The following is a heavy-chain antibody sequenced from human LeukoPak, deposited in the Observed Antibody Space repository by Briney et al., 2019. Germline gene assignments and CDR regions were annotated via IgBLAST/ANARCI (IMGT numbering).Heavy chain of an antibody. J-gene: IGHJ4*02. Sequence: GGSLRLSCAASGFTFDDYAMHWGRQAPGKGLEWVSLISGDGGSTYYADSVKGRFTISRDNSKNSLYLQMNSLRTEDTALYYCALLPYYYNSSGYFDFDYWGQGTLVTVSS. D-gene: IGHD3-22*01. CDR1: GFTFDDYA. CDR3: ALLPYYYNSSGYFDFDY. V-gene: IGHV3-43*02. CDR2: ISGDGGST.